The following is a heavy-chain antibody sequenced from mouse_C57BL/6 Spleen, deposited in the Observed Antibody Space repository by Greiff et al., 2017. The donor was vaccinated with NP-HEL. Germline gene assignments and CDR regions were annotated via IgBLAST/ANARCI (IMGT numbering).Heavy chain of an antibody. CDR2: IDPEDGET. D-gene: IGHD1-1*01. CDR1: GFNIKDYY. CDR3: ARALYGSSYDYFDY. V-gene: IGHV14-2*01. J-gene: IGHJ2*01. Sequence: EVKVVESGAELVKPGASVKLSCTASGFNIKDYYMHWVKQRTEQGLEWIGRIDPEDGETKYAPKFQGKATITADTSSNTAYLQLSSLTSEDTAVYYCARALYGSSYDYFDYWGQGTTLTVSS.